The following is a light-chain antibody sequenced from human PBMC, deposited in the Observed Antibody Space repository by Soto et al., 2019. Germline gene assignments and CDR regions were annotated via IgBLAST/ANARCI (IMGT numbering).Light chain of an antibody. CDR2: GAS. J-gene: IGKJ1*01. CDR1: QSVRSN. Sequence: ETVMTHSPATLPVSPGERATLSCRASQSVRSNLAWYQQKPGQAPRLLIYGASTRATGVPARFSGSGSGTQFTLTINSLQSEDFAIYYCQAYDNWPRWTVGQGAKVDIK. CDR3: QAYDNWPRWT. V-gene: IGKV3-15*01.